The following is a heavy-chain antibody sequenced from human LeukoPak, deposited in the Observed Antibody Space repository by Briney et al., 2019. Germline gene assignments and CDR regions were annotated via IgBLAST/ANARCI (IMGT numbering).Heavy chain of an antibody. CDR3: ARISIITMVRGGLDY. D-gene: IGHD3-10*01. V-gene: IGHV1-18*01. CDR2: ISAYDGNT. J-gene: IGHJ4*02. CDR1: GYAFTSYG. Sequence: ASVKVSCKASGYAFTSYGISWVRQAPGQGLEWMGRISAYDGNTNYAQKLQGRVTMTTDTSTSTAYMELRSLRSDDTAVYYCARISIITMVRGGLDYWGQGTLVTVSS.